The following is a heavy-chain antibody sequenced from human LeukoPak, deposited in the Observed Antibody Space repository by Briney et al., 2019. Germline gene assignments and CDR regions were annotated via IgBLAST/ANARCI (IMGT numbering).Heavy chain of an antibody. Sequence: GASVKVSCKASGYTFTSYGISWVRQAPGQGLEGRGWISAYNGNTNYAQKLQGRVTMTTDTSTSTAYMELRSLRSDDTAVYYCATTPYSGSYTHWYYFDYWGQGTLVTVSA. CDR1: GYTFTSYG. CDR2: ISAYNGNT. D-gene: IGHD1-26*01. CDR3: ATTPYSGSYTHWYYFDY. V-gene: IGHV1-18*01. J-gene: IGHJ4*02.